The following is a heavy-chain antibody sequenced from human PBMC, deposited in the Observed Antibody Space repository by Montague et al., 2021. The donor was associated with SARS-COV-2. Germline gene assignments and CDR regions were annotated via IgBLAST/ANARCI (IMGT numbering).Heavy chain of an antibody. D-gene: IGHD4-23*01. V-gene: IGHV3-30*04. CDR2: ISYDGSNK. CDR1: GFTFSSYA. J-gene: IGHJ4*02. Sequence: SLRLSCAASGFTFSSYAMHWVRQAPGKGLEWVAVISYDGSNKYYADSVEGRFTISRDNSKNTLYLQMNSLRAEDTAVYYCARDVGGYFDYWGQGTLVTVSS. CDR3: ARDVGGYFDY.